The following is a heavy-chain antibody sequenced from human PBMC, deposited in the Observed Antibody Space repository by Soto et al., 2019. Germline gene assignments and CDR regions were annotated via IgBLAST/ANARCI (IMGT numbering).Heavy chain of an antibody. J-gene: IGHJ4*02. V-gene: IGHV3-73*02. CDR2: IKSRASGYST. D-gene: IGHD1-1*01. CDR1: GFMFSDAN. CDR3: TGGNTGHCDH. Sequence: EVQLVESGGGLVQPGGSLKLSCAASGFMFSDANIDWVRQAPGKGLEWVGRIKSRASGYSTTYAASVKGVFTMSRDDSKSTAVLQLNSLKIEDTAVYFCTGGNTGHCDHWGQGTLVTVSS.